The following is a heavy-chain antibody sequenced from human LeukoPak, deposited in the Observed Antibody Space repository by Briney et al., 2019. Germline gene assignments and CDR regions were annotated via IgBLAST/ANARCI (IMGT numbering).Heavy chain of an antibody. D-gene: IGHD6-13*01. CDR3: ARVGRAAVGIDY. V-gene: IGHV3-53*01. J-gene: IGHJ4*02. CDR2: IYSGGST. Sequence: PGGSLRLSCAASGFTVSSNYMSWVRQAPGKGLEWVSVIYSGGSTYYADSVKGRFTISRDNAKNSLYLQMNSLRDEDTAVYYCARVGRAAVGIDYWGQGTLVTVSS. CDR1: GFTVSSNY.